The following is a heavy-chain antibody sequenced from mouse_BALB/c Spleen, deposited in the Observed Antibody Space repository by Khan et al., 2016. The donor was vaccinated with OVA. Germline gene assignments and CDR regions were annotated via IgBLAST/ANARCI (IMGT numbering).Heavy chain of an antibody. CDR1: GYTFSNYY. D-gene: IGHD2-10*02. Sequence: VQLQESGAELVKPGASVKLSCKTSGYTFSNYYIYWVKQRPGQGLEWIGGINPSNGGANFNEKFKTKATLTVDKSSSTVYMQLTSLTSEDSAVYYCTSSGYANPFAYWGQGTLVTVSA. V-gene: IGHV1S81*02. J-gene: IGHJ3*01. CDR2: INPSNGGA. CDR3: TSSGYANPFAY.